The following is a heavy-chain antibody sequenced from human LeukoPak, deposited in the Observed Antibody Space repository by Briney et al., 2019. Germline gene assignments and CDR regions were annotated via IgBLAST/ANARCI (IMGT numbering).Heavy chain of an antibody. Sequence: GGSLRLSCAASGFTLSGYGMNWVRQAPGKGLEWVSYISSSTRIIYYADSVKGRLTISRDNAKNSLYLQMNSLRAEDTAVYYCAKLGATVTTLGYWGQGTLVTVSS. V-gene: IGHV3-48*01. CDR2: ISSSTRII. CDR3: AKLGATVTTLGY. D-gene: IGHD4-11*01. CDR1: GFTLSGYG. J-gene: IGHJ4*02.